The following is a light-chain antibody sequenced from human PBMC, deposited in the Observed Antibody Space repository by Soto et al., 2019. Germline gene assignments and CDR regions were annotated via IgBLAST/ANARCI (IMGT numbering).Light chain of an antibody. Sequence: QSVLTQPPSASGTPGQGVTISCSGSSSNIGGNTVNWYQQVPGTAPKLFIYANDQRPSGVPDRFSGSKSGTSASLAISGLQSEDEADYYCASWDDSLNGVVFGGGTKVTVL. J-gene: IGLJ2*01. V-gene: IGLV1-44*01. CDR3: ASWDDSLNGVV. CDR2: AND. CDR1: SSNIGGNT.